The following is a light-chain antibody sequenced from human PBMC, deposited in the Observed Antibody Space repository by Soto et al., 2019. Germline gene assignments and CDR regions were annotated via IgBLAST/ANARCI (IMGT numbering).Light chain of an antibody. J-gene: IGKJ4*01. Sequence: EIVLTQFPGALSLSPGERVTLSCRASQTVSNTYLAWYQQKSGQAPKFLIYGASNRATGIPDRFSGSGSGTDFTLTISRLEPEDFAVYYCPHYGAFPPTFGGGTKVEIK. CDR3: PHYGAFPPT. CDR1: QTVSNTY. CDR2: GAS. V-gene: IGKV3-20*01.